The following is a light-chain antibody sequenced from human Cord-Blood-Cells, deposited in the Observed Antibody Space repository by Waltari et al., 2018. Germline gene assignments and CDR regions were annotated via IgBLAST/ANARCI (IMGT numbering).Light chain of an antibody. J-gene: IGLJ1*01. CDR2: QDS. CDR3: QAWDSSTAV. CDR1: TLGDKY. Sequence: SYELTQPPSVSVSPGQTASITRSGDTLGDKYACWYQQKPGQSPVLVIYQDSKRPSGIPERFSGSNSGNTATLTISGTQAMDEADYYCQAWDSSTAVFGTGTKVTVL. V-gene: IGLV3-1*01.